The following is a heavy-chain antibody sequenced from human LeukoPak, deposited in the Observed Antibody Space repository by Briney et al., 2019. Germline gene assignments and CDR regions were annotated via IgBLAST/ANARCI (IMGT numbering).Heavy chain of an antibody. CDR2: IYTSGST. D-gene: IGHD1-26*01. Sequence: SETLSLTCTVSGGSISSYYWSWIRQPAGKGLEWIGRIYTSGSTNYNPSLKSRVTMSVDTSKKQFSLKLSSVTAADTAVYYCARAPTPIVGAEHTTHGGYSFAYWGQRPLVTVSS. V-gene: IGHV4-4*07. CDR3: ARAPTPIVGAEHTTHGGYSFAY. CDR1: GGSISSYY. J-gene: IGHJ4*02.